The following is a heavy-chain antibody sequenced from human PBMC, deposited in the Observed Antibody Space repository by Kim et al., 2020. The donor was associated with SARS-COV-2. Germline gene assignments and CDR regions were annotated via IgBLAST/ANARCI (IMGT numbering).Heavy chain of an antibody. V-gene: IGHV1-46*01. CDR2: INPSGGST. Sequence: ASVKVSCKASGYTFTSYYMHWVRQAPGQGLEWMGIINPSGGSTSYAQKFQGRVTMTRDTSTSTVYMELSSLRSEDTAVYYCARDQEYARDSSGYCLDYWGQGTLVTVSS. CDR1: GYTFTSYY. D-gene: IGHD3-22*01. J-gene: IGHJ4*02. CDR3: ARDQEYARDSSGYCLDY.